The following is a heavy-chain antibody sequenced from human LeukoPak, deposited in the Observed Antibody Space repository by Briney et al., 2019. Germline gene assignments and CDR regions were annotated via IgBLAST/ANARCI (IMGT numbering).Heavy chain of an antibody. D-gene: IGHD2-15*01. Sequence: GRSLRLSCAASGFTFDDYAMHWVRQAPGKGLEWVSGISWNSGSIGYADSVKGRFTISRDNAKNSLYLQMNSLRAEDMALYYCAKERAEMGVAATTNAFDIWGQGTMVTVSS. CDR1: GFTFDDYA. J-gene: IGHJ3*02. V-gene: IGHV3-9*03. CDR3: AKERAEMGVAATTNAFDI. CDR2: ISWNSGSI.